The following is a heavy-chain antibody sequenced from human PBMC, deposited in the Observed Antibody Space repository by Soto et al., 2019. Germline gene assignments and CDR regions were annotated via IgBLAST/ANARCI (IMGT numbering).Heavy chain of an antibody. V-gene: IGHV1-69*12. J-gene: IGHJ4*02. CDR2: IVPVYGTA. Sequence: QVQLVQSGAEVKKPGSSVKVSCKASGDTYSSYEINWVRQAPGLGLEWMGGIVPVYGTANYAPKFQGRVTRIADVSAGTTYMELSSLRSEDTAVYFCAREAAPHSSGWPYWGQGTLVTVSS. CDR1: GDTYSSYE. D-gene: IGHD6-19*01. CDR3: AREAAPHSSGWPY.